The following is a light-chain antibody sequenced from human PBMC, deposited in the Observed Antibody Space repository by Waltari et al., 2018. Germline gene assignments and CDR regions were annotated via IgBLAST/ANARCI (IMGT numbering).Light chain of an antibody. CDR3: GTWDSSLSGAV. CDR2: ENS. V-gene: IGLV1-51*02. CDR1: RSNIGNNY. J-gene: IGLJ7*01. Sequence: QSVLTQPPSVSAAPGQRVTIPCSGGRSNIGNNYLSWYRQFQGTASQLLIHENSERPSGIPGRSSGSKSGTSATLDITGLQAGDEADYYCGTWDSSLSGAVFGGGTHLTVL.